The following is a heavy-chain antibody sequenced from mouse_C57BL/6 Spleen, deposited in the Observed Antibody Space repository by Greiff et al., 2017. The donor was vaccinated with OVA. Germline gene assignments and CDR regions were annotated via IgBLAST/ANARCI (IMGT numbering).Heavy chain of an antibody. CDR3: ARGFAY. J-gene: IGHJ3*01. V-gene: IGHV5-17*01. Sequence: EVKLVESGGGLVKPGGSLKLSCAASGFTFSDYGMHWVRQAPEQGLEWVAYISSVSSTIYYADTVKGRFTISRDNAKNTLFLQMTSLRSEDTAMYYCARGFAYWGQGTLVTVSA. CDR1: GFTFSDYG. CDR2: ISSVSSTI.